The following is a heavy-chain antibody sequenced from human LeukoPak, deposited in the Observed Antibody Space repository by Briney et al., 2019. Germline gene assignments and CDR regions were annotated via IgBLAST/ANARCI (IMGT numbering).Heavy chain of an antibody. CDR3: GGRGF. CDR2: IYASGTT. Sequence: SETLSLTCTVSGGCISSNCWSWIRQSPGRGLEWIGCIYASGTTNYNPSLKGRLTLSVDTSNNRFSLTVTSVTAADTAAYFCGGRGFWGQGTLVTVSS. J-gene: IGHJ4*02. V-gene: IGHV4-4*09. D-gene: IGHD3-10*01. CDR1: GGCISSNC.